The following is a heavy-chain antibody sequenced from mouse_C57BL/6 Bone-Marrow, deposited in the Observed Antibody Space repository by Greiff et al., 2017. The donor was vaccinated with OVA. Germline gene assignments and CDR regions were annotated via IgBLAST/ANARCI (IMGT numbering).Heavy chain of an antibody. CDR3: ARSEEYDGGPPY. V-gene: IGHV1-82*01. CDR2: IYPGDGDT. D-gene: IGHD2-14*01. Sequence: QVQLKQSGPELVKPGASVKISCKASGYAFSSSWMNWVKQRPGKGLEWIGRIYPGDGDTNYNGKFKGKATLTADKSSSTAYMQLSSLTSEDSAVYFCARSEEYDGGPPYWGQGTLVTVSA. J-gene: IGHJ3*01. CDR1: GYAFSSSW.